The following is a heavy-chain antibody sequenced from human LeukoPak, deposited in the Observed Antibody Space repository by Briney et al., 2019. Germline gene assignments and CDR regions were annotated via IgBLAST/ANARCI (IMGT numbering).Heavy chain of an antibody. V-gene: IGHV3-11*01. Sequence: GGSLRLSCAASGFTFSDYYMSWIRQAPGKGLEWVSYISSSGSTIYYADSVKGRFTISRDNAKNSLYLQMNGLRAEDTAVYYCARCLDYVWGSYRYPDYWGQGTLVTVSS. D-gene: IGHD3-16*02. CDR2: ISSSGSTI. CDR1: GFTFSDYY. J-gene: IGHJ4*02. CDR3: ARCLDYVWGSYRYPDY.